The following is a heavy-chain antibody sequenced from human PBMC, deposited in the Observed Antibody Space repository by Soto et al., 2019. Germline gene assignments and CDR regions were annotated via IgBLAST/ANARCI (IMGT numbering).Heavy chain of an antibody. D-gene: IGHD2-15*01. Sequence: GASVKVSCKASGGTFSSYAISWVRQAPGQGLEWMGGIIPIFGTANYAQKFQGRVTITADESTSTAYMELSSLRSEDTAVYYCARPSHVVVVTARPYPYGTDVCGQAITVTVFS. CDR1: GGTFSSYA. CDR3: ARPSHVVVVTARPYPYGTDV. V-gene: IGHV1-69*13. CDR2: IIPIFGTA. J-gene: IGHJ6*02.